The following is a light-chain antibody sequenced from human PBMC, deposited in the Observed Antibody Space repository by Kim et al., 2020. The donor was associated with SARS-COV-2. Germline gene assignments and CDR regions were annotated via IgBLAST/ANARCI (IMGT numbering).Light chain of an antibody. CDR3: QQSHSFPYT. V-gene: IGKV1-39*01. Sequence: SASVGDRITITCRASQNIINYLNWYQQKPGRAPNLLVYAASNLQSGVPSTFSGSGSGTDFTLTVDNVQPEDFATYYCQQSHSFPYTFGQGTKLEI. CDR1: QNIINY. CDR2: AAS. J-gene: IGKJ2*01.